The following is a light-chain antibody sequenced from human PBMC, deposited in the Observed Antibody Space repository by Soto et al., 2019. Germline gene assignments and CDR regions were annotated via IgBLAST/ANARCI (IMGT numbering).Light chain of an antibody. CDR2: GAS. Sequence: EIVMTQSPATLSVSPGEGVTLSCRASQTVPSRIAWYQQKPGQAPRLLIYGASSRATGIPDRFSGSGSETDFTLTISRLEPEDFALYYCQQYYNWPITFGQGTRLEIK. V-gene: IGKV3D-15*01. J-gene: IGKJ5*01. CDR1: QTVPSR. CDR3: QQYYNWPIT.